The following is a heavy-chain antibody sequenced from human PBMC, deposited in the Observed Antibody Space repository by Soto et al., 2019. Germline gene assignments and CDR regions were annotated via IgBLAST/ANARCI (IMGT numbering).Heavy chain of an antibody. CDR2: VSANNGHT. Sequence: ASVKVSCKASGFTFSNYGINWVRQAPGQGLEWMGWVSANNGHTNYAQNLQGRVSMTTDTSTSTAYMELRGLRFDDTAVYYCARDIESVTAKHFFYYYAMDVWGQGTTVTVSS. D-gene: IGHD2-8*01. CDR3: ARDIESVTAKHFFYYYAMDV. J-gene: IGHJ6*02. CDR1: GFTFSNYG. V-gene: IGHV1-18*01.